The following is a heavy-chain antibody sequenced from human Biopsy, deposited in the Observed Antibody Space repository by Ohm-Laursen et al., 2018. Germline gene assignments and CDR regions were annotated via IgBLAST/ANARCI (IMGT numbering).Heavy chain of an antibody. D-gene: IGHD3-16*01. CDR2: IRYDGSNK. J-gene: IGHJ4*02. CDR3: ARDLGNLRGVMFYLDS. Sequence: SLRLSCSASGFTFSSYGMHWVRQAPGKGLEWVAAIRYDGSNKNYADSVKGRFTISRDNFKNTVYLEMNSLRPEDTAVYYCARDLGNLRGVMFYLDSWGQGTLVSVSS. CDR1: GFTFSSYG. V-gene: IGHV3-33*01.